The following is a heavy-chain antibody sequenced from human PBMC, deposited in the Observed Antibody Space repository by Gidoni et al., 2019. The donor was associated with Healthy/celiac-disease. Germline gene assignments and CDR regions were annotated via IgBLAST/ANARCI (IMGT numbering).Heavy chain of an antibody. J-gene: IGHJ5*02. CDR2: IFSNDEK. V-gene: IGHV2-26*01. D-gene: IGHD3-9*01. Sequence: QVTLKESGPVLVKPTETLTLTCTVSGFSLSNARMGVSWIRQPPGKALEWLAHIFSNDEKSYSTSLKSRLTISKDTSKSQVVLTMTNMDPVDTATYYCARIRGRPGYDILTGYYFDPWGQGTLVTVSS. CDR1: GFSLSNARMG. CDR3: ARIRGRPGYDILTGYYFDP.